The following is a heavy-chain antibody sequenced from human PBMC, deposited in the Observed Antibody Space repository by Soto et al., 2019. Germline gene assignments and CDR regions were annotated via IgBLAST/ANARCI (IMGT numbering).Heavy chain of an antibody. D-gene: IGHD6-13*01. J-gene: IGHJ5*02. Sequence: PSETLSLTCTVSGGSISSGDYYWSWIRHPPGKGLEWIGYIYYSGSTYYNPSLKSRVTISVDTSKNQFSLKLSSVTAADTAVYYCARDLRYSSSWLNWFDPWAQGTLVTVSS. CDR1: GGSISSGDYY. V-gene: IGHV4-30-4*01. CDR3: ARDLRYSSSWLNWFDP. CDR2: IYYSGST.